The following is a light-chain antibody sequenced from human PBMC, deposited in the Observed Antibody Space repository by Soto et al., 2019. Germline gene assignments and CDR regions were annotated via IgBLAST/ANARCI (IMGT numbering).Light chain of an antibody. Sequence: DIQMTQSPSSLSASVGDRVTITCRASQSISTYLNWYQQKPGKAPKLLIYAATNLQSGVPSRFSGSGSGTDFTLTISSLQPEDFATYSCHQSYTIPYTFGPGTKVYIK. CDR1: QSISTY. V-gene: IGKV1-39*01. J-gene: IGKJ3*01. CDR3: HQSYTIPYT. CDR2: AAT.